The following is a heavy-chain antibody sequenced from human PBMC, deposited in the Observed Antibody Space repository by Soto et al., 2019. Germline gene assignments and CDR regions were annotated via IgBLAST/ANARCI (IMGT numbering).Heavy chain of an antibody. J-gene: IGHJ6*03. CDR1: GGSINGYY. Sequence: QVQLQESGPGLVKPSETLSLTCTVSGGSINGYYWHWIRQPPGKGLEWIGYIYDSGSTNYNPSLQRRVSISVDTSKNQFSLRLRSVTAADTAVYFCARGMDTTMGYYYYYYMGVWGKGTTVTVSS. CDR2: IYDSGST. D-gene: IGHD5-18*01. V-gene: IGHV4-59*01. CDR3: ARGMDTTMGYYYYYYMGV.